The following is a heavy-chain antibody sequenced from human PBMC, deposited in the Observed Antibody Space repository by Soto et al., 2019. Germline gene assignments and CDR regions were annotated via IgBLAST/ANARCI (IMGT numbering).Heavy chain of an antibody. D-gene: IGHD5-18*01. CDR2: IVVGSGNT. J-gene: IGHJ6*02. CDR1: GFTFTSSA. Sequence: GASVKVSCKASGFTFTSSAVQWVRQARGQRLEWIGWIVVGSGNTNYAQKFQERVTITRDMSTSTAYMELSSLRSEDTAVYYCAAGGYSRARALYYYGMDVWGQGPTVTVSS. V-gene: IGHV1-58*01. CDR3: AAGGYSRARALYYYGMDV.